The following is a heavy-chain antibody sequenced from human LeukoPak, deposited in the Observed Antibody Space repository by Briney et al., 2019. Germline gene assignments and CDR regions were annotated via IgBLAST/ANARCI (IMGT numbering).Heavy chain of an antibody. CDR3: AREEHDYVWGSYRYYYYYGIDV. CDR1: GFIVSSYS. D-gene: IGHD3-16*02. CDR2: ISSSSTTI. J-gene: IGHJ6*02. Sequence: GGSLRLSCAASGFIVSSYSMNWVRQAPGKGLEWVSYISSSSTTIYYADSVKGRFTISRDNAKNSLYLQMDSLRTEDTALYYCAREEHDYVWGSYRYYYYYGIDVWGQGTTVTVSS. V-gene: IGHV3-48*01.